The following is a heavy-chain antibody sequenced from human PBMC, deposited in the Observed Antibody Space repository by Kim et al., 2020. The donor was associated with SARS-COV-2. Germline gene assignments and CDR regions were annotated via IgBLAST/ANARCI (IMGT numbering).Heavy chain of an antibody. CDR1: GFTFSSYA. CDR3: AKPHYDILTGYSPYDSAVDY. V-gene: IGHV3-23*01. J-gene: IGHJ4*02. Sequence: GGSLRLSCAASGFTFSSYAMSWVRQAPGKGLEWVSAISGSGGSTYYADSVKGRFTISRDNSKNTLYLQMNSLRAEDTAVYYCAKPHYDILTGYSPYDSAVDYWGQGTLVTVSS. CDR2: ISGSGGST. D-gene: IGHD3-9*01.